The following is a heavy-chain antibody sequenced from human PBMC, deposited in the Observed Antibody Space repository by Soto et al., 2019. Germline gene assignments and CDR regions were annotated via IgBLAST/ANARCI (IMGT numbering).Heavy chain of an antibody. CDR1: GVSTSNHH. D-gene: IGHD2-2*01. CDR3: ARGGGSPYHDHEFDY. V-gene: IGHV4-59*11. CDR2: IYYRGTT. Sequence: QVQLQESGPGLVKPSETLSLTCSVSGVSTSNHHWTWIRKPPGQGPEWIGCIYYRGTTNYNASFNSRVTISVDTSKNQFSLKLTSVTTADTAVYYCARGGGSPYHDHEFDYWGQGILVTVSS. J-gene: IGHJ4*02.